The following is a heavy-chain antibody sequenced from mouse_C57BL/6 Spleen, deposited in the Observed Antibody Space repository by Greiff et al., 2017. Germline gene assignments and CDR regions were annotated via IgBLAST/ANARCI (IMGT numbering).Heavy chain of an antibody. D-gene: IGHD1-3*01. V-gene: IGHV2-3*01. CDR3: AKAHNYNAMDY. Sequence: QVQLKESGPGLVAPSQSLSITCTVSGFSLTSYGVSWVRQPPGKGLAWLGVIWGDGSTNSHSALISRRSISKDNSKRQVFLKLNRLQTDDTATYYCAKAHNYNAMDYWGQGTSVTVSS. J-gene: IGHJ4*01. CDR2: IWGDGST. CDR1: GFSLTSYG.